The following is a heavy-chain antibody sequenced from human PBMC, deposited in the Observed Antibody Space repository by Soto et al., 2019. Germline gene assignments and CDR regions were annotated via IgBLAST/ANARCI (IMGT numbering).Heavy chain of an antibody. D-gene: IGHD3-16*02. CDR2: ISGSGGST. J-gene: IGHJ4*02. V-gene: IGHV3-23*01. CDR3: ASSALQYDYIWGSYRTHFDY. Sequence: GGSLRLSCAASGFTFSSYAMSWVRQAPGKGLEWVSAISGSGGSTYYADSVKGRFTISRDNSKNTLYLQMNSLRAEDTAVYYCASSALQYDYIWGSYRTHFDYWGQGPLVTVSS. CDR1: GFTFSSYA.